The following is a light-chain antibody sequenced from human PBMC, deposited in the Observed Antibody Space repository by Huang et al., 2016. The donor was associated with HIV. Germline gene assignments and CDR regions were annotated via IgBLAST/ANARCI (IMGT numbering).Light chain of an antibody. Sequence: DIQMTQSPSTLSASVGDRVTITCRASQSVSSLLAWYQQKPGKAPKLLIYKASSLESGVPSRFSGRGSGTDFTLTISSLQPDDFATYYCQQYKSYSTFGQGTKVEIK. CDR1: QSVSSL. CDR2: KAS. V-gene: IGKV1-5*03. J-gene: IGKJ1*01. CDR3: QQYKSYST.